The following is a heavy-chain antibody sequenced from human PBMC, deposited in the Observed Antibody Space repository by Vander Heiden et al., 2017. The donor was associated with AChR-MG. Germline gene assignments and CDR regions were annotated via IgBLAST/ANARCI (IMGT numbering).Heavy chain of an antibody. CDR1: GGTLSSYA. V-gene: IGHV1-69*06. Sequence: QVQLVQSGAEVKKPGSSVKVSCKASGGTLSSYAISWVRQAPGQGLEWMGGLIPIFGTANYAQKFQCRVTITADKSTGTAYMELSSLRSEDTAVYYCARGGYASRRYYYYMDVWGKGTTVTVSS. D-gene: IGHD2-8*01. J-gene: IGHJ6*03. CDR2: LIPIFGTA. CDR3: ARGGYASRRYYYYMDV.